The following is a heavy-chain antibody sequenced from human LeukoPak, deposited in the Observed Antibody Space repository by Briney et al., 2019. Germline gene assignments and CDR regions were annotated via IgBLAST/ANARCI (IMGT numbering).Heavy chain of an antibody. CDR1: GRFSSGDY. Sequence: SETLSLTCAVYGRFSSGDYWSWIRQFPGKGLEWIGEINHSGSNNYNPSLKRRVHITVDTSKNQSSLTLRSVTAAETAVYYCARRRQNDSSVFWNFDLWGRGTLVTVSS. CDR3: ARRRQNDSSVFWNFDL. D-gene: IGHD1-1*01. CDR2: INHSGSN. V-gene: IGHV4-34*01. J-gene: IGHJ2*01.